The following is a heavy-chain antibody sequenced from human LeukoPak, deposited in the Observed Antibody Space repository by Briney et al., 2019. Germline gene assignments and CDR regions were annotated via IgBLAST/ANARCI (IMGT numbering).Heavy chain of an antibody. CDR1: GGSFSGYY. CDR2: INHSGST. V-gene: IGHV4-34*01. Sequence: SETLSLTCAVYGGSFSGYYWSWIRQPPGKGLEWIGEINHSGSTNYNPSLKSRVTMSVDTSKNQFSLKLSSVTAADTAVYYCARVAYNWFDPWGQGTLVTVSS. J-gene: IGHJ5*02. CDR3: ARVAYNWFDP.